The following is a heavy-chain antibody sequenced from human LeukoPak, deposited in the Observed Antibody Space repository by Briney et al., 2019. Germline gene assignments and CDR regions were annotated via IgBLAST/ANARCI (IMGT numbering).Heavy chain of an antibody. V-gene: IGHV3-74*01. Sequence: GGSLRLSCSVSGFSFSSYAMHWVRQVPGKGLVWVSRINSGGSSTSHADSVKGRFTISRDNAKNTLYLQMNSLRAEDTAVYYCARGGDYPFDYWGQGTLVTVSS. CDR3: ARGGDYPFDY. D-gene: IGHD4-17*01. CDR2: INSGGSST. J-gene: IGHJ4*02. CDR1: GFSFSSYA.